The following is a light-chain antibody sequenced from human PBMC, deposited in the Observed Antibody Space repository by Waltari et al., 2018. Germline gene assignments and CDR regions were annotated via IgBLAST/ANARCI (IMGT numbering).Light chain of an antibody. CDR3: QQRSDWPPSIT. Sequence: EVVLTQSPVTLSLSPGERATLSCRASQRVGKFLAGYQKKPGQAPRLLIYDASNRSTGIPVTFGGSGSVTDFTLTISSVQPEDFALYFCQQRSDWPPSITFGQGTRLEI. V-gene: IGKV3-11*01. J-gene: IGKJ5*01. CDR1: QRVGKF. CDR2: DAS.